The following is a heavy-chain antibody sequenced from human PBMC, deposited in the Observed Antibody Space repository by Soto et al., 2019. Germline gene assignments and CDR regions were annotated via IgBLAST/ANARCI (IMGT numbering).Heavy chain of an antibody. J-gene: IGHJ4*02. CDR1: GFTFSSYS. V-gene: IGHV3-48*01. Sequence: HPGGSLRLSCAASGFTFSSYSMNWVRQAPGKGLEWVSYISSSSSTIYYADSVKGRFTISRDNAKNSLYLQMNSLRAEDTAVYYCARDLNLGSFDYWGQGTLVTVSS. CDR2: ISSSSSTI. CDR3: ARDLNLGSFDY.